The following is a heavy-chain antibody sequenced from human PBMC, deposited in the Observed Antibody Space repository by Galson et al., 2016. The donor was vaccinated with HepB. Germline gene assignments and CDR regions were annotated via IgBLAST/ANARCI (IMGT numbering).Heavy chain of an antibody. Sequence: SVKVSCKVSGYTLTEVSMHWVRQAPGKGLEWMGGFDPEEGERIYAQRFQGRVTMAEDTSTDTAFMELGSLRSEDTAVYYCATSLSVAYRLFHGDNDGALWGQGTLVIVSS. CDR3: ATSLSVAYRLFHGDNDGAL. V-gene: IGHV1-24*01. CDR2: FDPEEGER. D-gene: IGHD2-21*02. CDR1: GYTLTEVS. J-gene: IGHJ4*02.